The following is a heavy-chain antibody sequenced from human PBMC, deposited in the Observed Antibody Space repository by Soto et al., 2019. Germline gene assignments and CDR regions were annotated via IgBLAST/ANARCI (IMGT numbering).Heavy chain of an antibody. CDR1: GYTFTTYG. CDR3: ANLVAYPY. CDR2: ISAYSGNT. V-gene: IGHV1-18*01. J-gene: IGHJ4*02. Sequence: ASVKVSCKASGYTFTTYGISWVRQAPGQGLEWMGWISAYSGNTNYAQKLQGRVTMTTDTSTNTAYMELKSLRSDDTAVYYCANLVAYPYWGQGTLVTVSS. D-gene: IGHD5-12*01.